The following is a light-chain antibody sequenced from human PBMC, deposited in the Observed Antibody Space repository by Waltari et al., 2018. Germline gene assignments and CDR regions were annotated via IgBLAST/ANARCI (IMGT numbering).Light chain of an antibody. CDR1: QSVSSN. Sequence: ERVMTQSPATLSVSPGERATLSCRASQSVSSNLAWYQQKPGQAPRLLINGASTRATGFPARFSGSGSGTEFTLTISSLQSEDFAVYYCQQYNNWPYTFGQGTKLEIK. CDR2: GAS. V-gene: IGKV3-15*01. CDR3: QQYNNWPYT. J-gene: IGKJ2*01.